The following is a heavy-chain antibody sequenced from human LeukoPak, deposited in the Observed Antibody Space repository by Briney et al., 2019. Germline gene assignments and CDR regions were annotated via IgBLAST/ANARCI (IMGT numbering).Heavy chain of an antibody. CDR2: ISWDGGST. J-gene: IGHJ6*03. Sequence: GGSLILSCAASGFTFDDYTMHWVRQAPGKGLEWVSLISWDGGSTYYADSVKGRFTISRDNSKNSLYLQMNSLRTEDTALYYCAKAPAEDYYMDVWGKGTTVTVSS. CDR1: GFTFDDYT. CDR3: AKAPAEDYYMDV. V-gene: IGHV3-43*01.